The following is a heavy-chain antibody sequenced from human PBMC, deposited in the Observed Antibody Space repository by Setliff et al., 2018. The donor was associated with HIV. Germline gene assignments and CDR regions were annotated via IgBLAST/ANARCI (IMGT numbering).Heavy chain of an antibody. D-gene: IGHD4-17*01. CDR3: ARDKDEDYGSTSFDY. CDR2: ISGSGGKK. Sequence: PGGSLRLSCAAPGFTFSIHAMSWVRQAPGKGLEWVSAISGSGGKKYYADSVKGRFTVSRDNSKNTLYLQMNSLRAEDTAVYYCARDKDEDYGSTSFDYWGQGILVTVSS. V-gene: IGHV3-23*01. J-gene: IGHJ4*02. CDR1: GFTFSIHA.